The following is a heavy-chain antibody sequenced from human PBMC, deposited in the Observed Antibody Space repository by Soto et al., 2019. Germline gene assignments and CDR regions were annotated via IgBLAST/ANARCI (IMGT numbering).Heavy chain of an antibody. D-gene: IGHD1-7*01. Sequence: ASVKVSCKASGFTFTSSAVQWVRQARGQRLEWIGWIVVGSGNTNYAQKFQERVTITRDMSTSTAYMELSSLRSEDTAVYYCAAGGYKWNYVLVDYYYGMDVWGQGTTVTVYS. CDR2: IVVGSGNT. CDR1: GFTFTSSA. J-gene: IGHJ6*02. V-gene: IGHV1-58*01. CDR3: AAGGYKWNYVLVDYYYGMDV.